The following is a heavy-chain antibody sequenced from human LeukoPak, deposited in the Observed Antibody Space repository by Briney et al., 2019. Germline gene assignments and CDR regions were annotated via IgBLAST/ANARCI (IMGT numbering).Heavy chain of an antibody. CDR2: ISTYNGNT. CDR1: GYIFTSYG. CDR3: ARDRLLGQQLVPSFDY. Sequence: ASVKVSCKASGYIFTSYGISWVRQAPGQGLEWMGWISTYNGNTDYARKVQGRVTMTTDTSTSTAYMELRNLRSDDTAVYYCARDRLLGQQLVPSFDYWGQGTLVTVSS. V-gene: IGHV1-18*01. J-gene: IGHJ4*02. D-gene: IGHD6-13*01.